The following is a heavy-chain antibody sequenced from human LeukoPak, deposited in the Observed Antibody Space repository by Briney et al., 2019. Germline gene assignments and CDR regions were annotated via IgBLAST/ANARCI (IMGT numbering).Heavy chain of an antibody. V-gene: IGHV3-20*04. CDR3: ARDQKYYDSSGYYPY. Sequence: GGSLRLSCAASGFTFDDYGMSWVRQAPGKGLEWVSGINWNGGSTGYADSVKGRFTISRDNAKNSLYLQMNSLRAEDTAVYYCARDQKYYDSSGYYPYWGQGTLVTVSS. CDR1: GFTFDDYG. CDR2: INWNGGST. J-gene: IGHJ4*02. D-gene: IGHD3-22*01.